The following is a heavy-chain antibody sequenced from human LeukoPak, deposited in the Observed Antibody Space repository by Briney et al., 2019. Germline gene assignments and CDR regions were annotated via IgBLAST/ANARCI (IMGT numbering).Heavy chain of an antibody. CDR3: ARESVEYSSSSGAFDI. D-gene: IGHD6-6*01. V-gene: IGHV3-53*01. Sequence: GGSLRLSCAASGFTVSSNYMSWVRQAPGKGLEWVSVIYSGGSTYYADSVKGRFTISRDNSKNTLYLQMNSLRAEDTAVYYCARESVEYSSSSGAFDIWGQGTMVTVSS. CDR2: IYSGGST. J-gene: IGHJ3*02. CDR1: GFTVSSNY.